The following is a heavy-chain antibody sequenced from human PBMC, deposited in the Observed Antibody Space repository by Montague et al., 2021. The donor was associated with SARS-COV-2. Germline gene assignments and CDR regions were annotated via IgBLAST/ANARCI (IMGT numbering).Heavy chain of an antibody. Sequence: SLRLSCAASGFTFSSYGVHWVRQAPGKGLEWISYITSSTNIIYYADSVKGRFTISRDNARNSLHLQMNSLRVEDTAVYYCAKDLVYRAATPDALDFWGQGTVVTVSS. CDR3: AKDLVYRAATPDALDF. J-gene: IGHJ3*01. D-gene: IGHD2-15*01. CDR1: GFTFSSYG. V-gene: IGHV3-48*01. CDR2: ITSSTNII.